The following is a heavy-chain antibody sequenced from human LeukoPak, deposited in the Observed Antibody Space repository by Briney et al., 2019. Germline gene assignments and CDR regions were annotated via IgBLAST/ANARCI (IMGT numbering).Heavy chain of an antibody. J-gene: IGHJ5*02. CDR3: ARGPVVPAAKYNWFDP. CDR1: GYTSTGYY. D-gene: IGHD2-2*01. CDR2: INPNSGGT. V-gene: IGHV1-2*02. Sequence: ASVKVSCKASGYTSTGYYMHWVRQAPGQGLEWMGWINPNSGGTNYAQKFQGRVTMTRDTSISTAYMELSRLRSDDTAVYYCARGPVVPAAKYNWFDPWGQGTLVTVSS.